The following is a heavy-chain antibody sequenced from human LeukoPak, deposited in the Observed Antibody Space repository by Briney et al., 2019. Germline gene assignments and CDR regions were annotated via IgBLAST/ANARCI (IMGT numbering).Heavy chain of an antibody. D-gene: IGHD2-15*01. CDR1: GGSISSYY. CDR2: IYKSGST. V-gene: IGHV4-59*01. Sequence: SETLSLTCIVSGGSISSYYWSWIRQPPGKGLEWIGYIYKSGSTNYNPSLKSRVTISVDTSKNQFSLKLSSVTAADTAVYYCARAAIVVVANYYFDSWGQGTLVTVSS. J-gene: IGHJ4*02. CDR3: ARAAIVVVANYYFDS.